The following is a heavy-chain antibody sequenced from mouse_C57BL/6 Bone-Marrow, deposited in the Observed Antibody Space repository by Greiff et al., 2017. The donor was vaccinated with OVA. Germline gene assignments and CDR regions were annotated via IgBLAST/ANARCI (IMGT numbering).Heavy chain of an antibody. CDR3: ARDPLWYFDV. D-gene: IGHD6-1*01. V-gene: IGHV3-6*01. Sequence: EVQLVESGPGLVKPSQSLSLTCSVTGYSITSGYYWNWIRQFPGNKLEWMGYISYDGSNNYNPSLKNRITITRDTSKNQFFLKLNSVTTEDTATYYCARDPLWYFDVWGTGTTVTVSS. J-gene: IGHJ1*03. CDR2: ISYDGSN. CDR1: GYSITSGYY.